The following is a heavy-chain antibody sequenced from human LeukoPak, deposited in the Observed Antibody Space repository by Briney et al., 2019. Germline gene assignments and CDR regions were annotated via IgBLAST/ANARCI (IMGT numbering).Heavy chain of an antibody. CDR1: GGTFSSYA. J-gene: IGHJ4*02. CDR2: IIPIFGTA. D-gene: IGHD4-23*01. V-gene: IGHV1-69*05. Sequence: SVKVSCKASGGTFSSYAISWVRQAPGQGLEWMGGIIPIFGTANYARKFQGRVTITTDESTSTAYMELSSLRSEDTAVYYCARDYGGLNYFDYWGQGTLVTVSS. CDR3: ARDYGGLNYFDY.